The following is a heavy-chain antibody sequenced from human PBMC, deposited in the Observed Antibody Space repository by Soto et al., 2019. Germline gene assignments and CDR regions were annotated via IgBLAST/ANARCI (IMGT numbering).Heavy chain of an antibody. CDR2: ISGTGTTT. V-gene: IGHV3-23*01. D-gene: IGHD2-8*01. Sequence: VGSLRLSCAASGFTFSSYAMTWVRQAPGKGLEWVSTISGTGTTTYYADSVKGRFTTSRDNSKNTLYLQMNSLRTEDTAVYYCVKAVYLLDFDYWGQGTLVTVSS. CDR1: GFTFSSYA. CDR3: VKAVYLLDFDY. J-gene: IGHJ4*02.